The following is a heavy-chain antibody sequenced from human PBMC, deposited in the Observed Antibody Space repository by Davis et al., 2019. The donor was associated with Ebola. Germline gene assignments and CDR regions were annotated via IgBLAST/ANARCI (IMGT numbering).Heavy chain of an antibody. V-gene: IGHV4-59*01. D-gene: IGHD6-19*01. CDR2: ISYSGST. CDR1: GDSMSNFY. Sequence: MPSETLSLTCTVSGDSMSNFYWSWIRQPPGKGLEWIGYISYSGSTNYNPSLKSRVTISVETSKNQFSLKLSSVTAADTAVYYCAKVRSSGWFYSYGLDVWGKGTTVTVSS. J-gene: IGHJ6*04. CDR3: AKVRSSGWFYSYGLDV.